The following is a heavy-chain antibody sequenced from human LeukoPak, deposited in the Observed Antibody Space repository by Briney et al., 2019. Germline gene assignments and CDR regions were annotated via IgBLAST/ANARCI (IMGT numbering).Heavy chain of an antibody. D-gene: IGHD1-26*01. Sequence: GXSVKVSCKASGYTFTGYYMHWVRQAPGQGLEWMGRINPNSGGTNYAQKFQGRVTMTRDTSISTAYMELSRLRSDDTAVYYCARDLKSELGWFDPWGQGTLVTVSS. CDR2: INPNSGGT. CDR1: GYTFTGYY. J-gene: IGHJ5*02. V-gene: IGHV1-2*06. CDR3: ARDLKSELGWFDP.